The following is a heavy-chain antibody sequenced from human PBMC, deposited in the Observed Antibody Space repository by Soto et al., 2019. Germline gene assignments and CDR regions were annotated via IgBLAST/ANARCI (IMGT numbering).Heavy chain of an antibody. Sequence: GSLRLSCAVSGVTFSSYAMNLVLQAPGKGLEWVSSLSGSGGTTYYADSVKCRFIISRDNSKNTLYLLMNSLRAEDTALYYCAKQRADYGSGADTFYFDSWGQGALVTVSS. V-gene: IGHV3-23*01. CDR3: AKQRADYGSGADTFYFDS. CDR1: GVTFSSYA. CDR2: LSGSGGTT. J-gene: IGHJ4*02. D-gene: IGHD3-10*01.